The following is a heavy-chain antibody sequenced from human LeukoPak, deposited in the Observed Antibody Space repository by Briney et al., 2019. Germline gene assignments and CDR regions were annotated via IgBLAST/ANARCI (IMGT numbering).Heavy chain of an antibody. Sequence: GGSLRLSCAASGLTGSHNYVSWVRQAPGKGLEWVSAIHTSGDTCYADSVKGRFTISRDTSKNTLYLQINSLGVEDTAVYYCIVFGDSNHWGQGTLVTVSS. J-gene: IGHJ5*02. CDR3: IVFGDSNH. CDR2: IHTSGDT. D-gene: IGHD4-17*01. CDR1: GLTGSHNY. V-gene: IGHV3-53*01.